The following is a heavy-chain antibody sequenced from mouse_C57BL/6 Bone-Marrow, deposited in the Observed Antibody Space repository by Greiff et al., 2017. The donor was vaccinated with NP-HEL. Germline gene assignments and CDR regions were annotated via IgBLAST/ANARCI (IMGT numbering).Heavy chain of an antibody. CDR2: IWSGGST. J-gene: IGHJ3*01. CDR1: GFSLTSYG. D-gene: IGHD1-1*01. V-gene: IGHV2-2*01. CDR3: ASPLYYGSSPFAY. Sequence: VKLVESGPGLVQPSQSLSITCTVSGFSLTSYGVHWVRQSPGKGLEWLGVIWSGGSTDYNAAFISRLSISKDNSKSQVFFKMNSLQADDTAIYYCASPLYYGSSPFAYWGQGTLVTVSA.